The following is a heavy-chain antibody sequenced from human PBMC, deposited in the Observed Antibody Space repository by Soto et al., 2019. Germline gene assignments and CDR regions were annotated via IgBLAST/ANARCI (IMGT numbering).Heavy chain of an antibody. CDR3: ARESARVGATSDY. D-gene: IGHD1-26*01. J-gene: IGHJ4*02. V-gene: IGHV5-51*01. CDR1: GYSFTTYW. Sequence: GESLKISCKGSGYSFTTYWIGWVRQMPGKGLEWMGIIYPSDSDTRYSPSFQGQVTISADKSINTAYLQWSSLKASDTAMYYCARESARVGATSDYWDQGTLVTSPQ. CDR2: IYPSDSDT.